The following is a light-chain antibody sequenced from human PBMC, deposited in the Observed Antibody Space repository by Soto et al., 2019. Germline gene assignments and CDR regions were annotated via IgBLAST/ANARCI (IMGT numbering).Light chain of an antibody. J-gene: IGKJ1*01. CDR2: DAS. CDR3: QQYNSGAT. V-gene: IGKV1-5*01. Sequence: DIQRTQSPSTLSASVGDRVTITCRASQSISSWLAWYQQKPGKAPKLLIYDASSLESGVPSRFSGSGSGTEFTLTISSLQPDDFATYYCQQYNSGATFGQGTKVEIK. CDR1: QSISSW.